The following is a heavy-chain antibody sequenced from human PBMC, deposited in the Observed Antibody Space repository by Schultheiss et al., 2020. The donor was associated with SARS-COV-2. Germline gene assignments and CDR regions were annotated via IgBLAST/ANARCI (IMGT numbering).Heavy chain of an antibody. CDR1: GFTFSSYG. CDR2: IWYDGSNK. J-gene: IGHJ6*02. V-gene: IGHV3-33*08. CDR3: ARVRMYGEQTIGMDV. D-gene: IGHD4-17*01. Sequence: GSLKISCAASGFTFSSYGMHWVRQAPGKGLEWVAVIWYDGSNKYYADSVKGRFTISRDNAKNTLYLQMNSLRAEDTAVYYCARVRMYGEQTIGMDVWGQGTTVTVSS.